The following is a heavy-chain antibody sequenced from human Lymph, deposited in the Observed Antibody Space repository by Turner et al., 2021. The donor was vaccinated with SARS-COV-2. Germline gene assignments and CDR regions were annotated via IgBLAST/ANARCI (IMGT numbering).Heavy chain of an antibody. CDR3: ARGPPDFPYYFDY. Sequence: EVQLVKYGGGLVKPGGSPRRSRAASGLPFSSYSMNWVRQAPGKGLALVSSITFTSSYIYYADSVKGRFTISRDNAKNSLYLQMNSLRAEDTAVYYCARGPPDFPYYFDYWGQGTLVTVSS. D-gene: IGHD2-21*02. CDR2: ITFTSSYI. CDR1: GLPFSSYS. J-gene: IGHJ4*02. V-gene: IGHV3-21*01.